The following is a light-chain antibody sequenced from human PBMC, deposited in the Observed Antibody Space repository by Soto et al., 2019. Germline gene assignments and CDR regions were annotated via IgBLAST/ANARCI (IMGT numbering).Light chain of an antibody. V-gene: IGLV1-51*01. CDR2: DNN. Sequence: QSVLTQPPSVSAAPGQKVTISCSGSSSNIGNNYVSWYQQLPGTAPKVLIYDNNKRPSGIPDRFSGSKSGTSATLGITGLQTGDEADYYCGTWDSSLSAWVFGGGTKLPS. J-gene: IGLJ3*02. CDR1: SSNIGNNY. CDR3: GTWDSSLSAWV.